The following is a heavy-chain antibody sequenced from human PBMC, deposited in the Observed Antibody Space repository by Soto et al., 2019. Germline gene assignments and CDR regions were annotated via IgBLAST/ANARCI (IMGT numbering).Heavy chain of an antibody. J-gene: IGHJ6*02. CDR3: ARHEATYYNFYGMDV. CDR1: GYSFTTYW. V-gene: IGHV5-51*01. CDR2: FHPGESDT. Sequence: ASVKISCESHGYSFTTYWITWVRQKPGKGLEWVGSFHPGESDTRYSPSFQGQVTISADRSLATAYLQWSSLQAADTAIYYCARHEATYYNFYGMDVWGQGTTVTVSS.